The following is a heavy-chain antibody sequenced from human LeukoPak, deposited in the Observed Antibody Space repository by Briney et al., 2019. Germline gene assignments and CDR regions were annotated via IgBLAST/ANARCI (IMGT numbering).Heavy chain of an antibody. J-gene: IGHJ4*02. CDR1: GFTFSNDW. V-gene: IGHV3-74*01. D-gene: IGHD1-26*01. CDR2: VKTDGTGI. Sequence: GGSLRLSCAASGFTFSNDWMHWVRQAPGKGLVWVSGVKTDGTGIGYADSVKGRFTISRDNAKNTLYLETNSLRAEDTAVYYCVRDAEGSTPFDYWGQGTLVTVSS. CDR3: VRDAEGSTPFDY.